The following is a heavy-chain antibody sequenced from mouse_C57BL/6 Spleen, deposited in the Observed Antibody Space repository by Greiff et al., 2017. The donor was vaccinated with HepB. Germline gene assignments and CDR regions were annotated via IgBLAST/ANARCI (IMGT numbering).Heavy chain of an antibody. Sequence: VQLQESGPELVKPGASVKISCKASGYAFSSSWMNWVKQRPGKGLEWIGRIYPGDGDTNYNGKFKGKATLTADKSSSTAYMQLSSLTSEDSAVYFCASPPTVVGGDYWGQGTSVTVSS. J-gene: IGHJ4*01. CDR3: ASPPTVVGGDY. V-gene: IGHV1-82*01. D-gene: IGHD1-1*01. CDR2: IYPGDGDT. CDR1: GYAFSSSW.